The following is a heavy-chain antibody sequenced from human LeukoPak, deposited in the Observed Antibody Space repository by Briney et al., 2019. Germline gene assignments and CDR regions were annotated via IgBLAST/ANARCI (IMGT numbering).Heavy chain of an antibody. J-gene: IGHJ4*02. CDR3: ARARHYYDSSGYSNVLDY. CDR1: GGSTSSGGYY. D-gene: IGHD3-22*01. V-gene: IGHV4-31*03. CDR2: IYYSGST. Sequence: PSETLSLTCTVSGGSTSSGGYYWSWIRQHPGKGLEWIGYIYYSGSTYYNPSLKSRVTISVDTSKNQFSLKLSSVTAADTAVYYCARARHYYDSSGYSNVLDYWGQGTLVTVSS.